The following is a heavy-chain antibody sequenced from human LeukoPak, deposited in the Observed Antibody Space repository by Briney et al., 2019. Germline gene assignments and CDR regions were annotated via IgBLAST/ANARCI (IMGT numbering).Heavy chain of an antibody. CDR2: ISCYNGKT. CDR1: GYTFSSYG. CDR3: ARDIGVSQFDY. D-gene: IGHD3-10*01. V-gene: IGHV1-18*01. Sequence: ASVKVSCKASGYTFSSYGVSWVRQAPGQGLEWMGWISCYNGKTEYAQKFQGRVTMTTDTSTSTVYMELRRLTSDDTAMYYCARDIGVSQFDYWGQGTRVTVSS. J-gene: IGHJ4*02.